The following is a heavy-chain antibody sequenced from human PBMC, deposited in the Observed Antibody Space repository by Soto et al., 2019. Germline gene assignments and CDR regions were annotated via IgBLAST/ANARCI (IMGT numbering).Heavy chain of an antibody. CDR2: VNHSGSP. D-gene: IGHD6-13*01. Sequence: SETLSLTCGVSGSLPVGSLSTYFWTWIRQTPGKGLEWIGEVNHSGSPNYSPSLKSRVTMSFDTSKNQFSLKVSSVTAADTAVYYCARGTSWQLPFDYWGQGTLVTVSS. V-gene: IGHV4-34*01. CDR1: GSLPVGSLSTYF. CDR3: ARGTSWQLPFDY. J-gene: IGHJ4*02.